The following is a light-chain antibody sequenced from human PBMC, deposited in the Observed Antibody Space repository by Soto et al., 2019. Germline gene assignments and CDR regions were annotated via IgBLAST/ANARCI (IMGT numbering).Light chain of an antibody. CDR3: QQYNNWPLT. Sequence: EIVMTQSPATLSVSPGERATLSCRASQSLNSDLAWYQQKPGQAPRLLIYGASTRATGILARFSGSGSGTKFTLTISSLKSEEFAVYYCQQYNNWPLTFGPGNKVDIK. J-gene: IGKJ3*01. CDR2: GAS. CDR1: QSLNSD. V-gene: IGKV3-15*01.